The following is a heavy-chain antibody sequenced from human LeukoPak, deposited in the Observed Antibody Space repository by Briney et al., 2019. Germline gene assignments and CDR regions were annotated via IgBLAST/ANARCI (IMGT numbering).Heavy chain of an antibody. V-gene: IGHV1-46*01. Sequence: ASVKVSCKASGYTFTSYYMHWVRQAPGQGLEWMGIINPSGGSTSYAQKFQGRATMTRDTSTSTVYMELSSLRSEDTAVYYCAREKSQHLGYCSSTSCYSPFDYWGQGTLVTVSS. CDR2: INPSGGST. CDR3: AREKSQHLGYCSSTSCYSPFDY. CDR1: GYTFTSYY. J-gene: IGHJ4*02. D-gene: IGHD2-2*01.